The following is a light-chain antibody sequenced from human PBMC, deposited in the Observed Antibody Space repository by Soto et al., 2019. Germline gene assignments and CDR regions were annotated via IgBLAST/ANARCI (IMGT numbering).Light chain of an antibody. V-gene: IGKV1D-13*01. J-gene: IGKJ3*01. Sequence: AVQLTQSPSSLSASVGDSVTITCRASPGINSALAWYQQKPGKAPKLLIYDASSWESGAPSRFSGSGSGTDFSLTISALQPDDFATYYCQRFNNYLCTFGPGTKVDI. CDR1: PGINSA. CDR2: DAS. CDR3: QRFNNYLCT.